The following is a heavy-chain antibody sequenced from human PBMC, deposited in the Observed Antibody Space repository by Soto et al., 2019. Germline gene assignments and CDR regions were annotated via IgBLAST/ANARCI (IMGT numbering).Heavy chain of an antibody. Sequence: EVQLVESGGGLGKPGGSLRLSCTVLGFTLTNENMNWVRQAPGKGLEWVSSISSRSTFINYADSVKGRFTISRDNDKGLVYLQMISLRAEVTAVYYCARDPPLSMIVVVGVDDFWGQGTLVTVSS. D-gene: IGHD3-22*01. J-gene: IGHJ4*02. CDR3: ARDPPLSMIVVVGVDDF. CDR2: ISSRSTFI. CDR1: GFTLTNEN. V-gene: IGHV3-21*06.